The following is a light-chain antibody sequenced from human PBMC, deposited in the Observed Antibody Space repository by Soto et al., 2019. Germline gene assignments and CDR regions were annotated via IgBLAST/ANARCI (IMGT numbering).Light chain of an antibody. V-gene: IGKV1-5*03. Sequence: IRMTQSPSTLRGSXGDRVTINCRARPSISTFLAGYQQKPGXATNPXIYKASYLESGVTSRFSGGGYGKEFNITISSLQPDDFATYECQQYSSYWTFGQGTKVDIK. J-gene: IGKJ1*01. CDR2: KAS. CDR1: PSISTF. CDR3: QQYSSYWT.